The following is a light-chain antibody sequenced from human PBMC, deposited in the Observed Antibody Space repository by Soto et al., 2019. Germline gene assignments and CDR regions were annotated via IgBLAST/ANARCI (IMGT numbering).Light chain of an antibody. J-gene: IGKJ1*01. CDR3: QQVDSYPRT. CDR1: QTISSW. Sequence: DIQMTQSPSTLSASVGDRVTITCRASQTISSWLAWYQQKPGKAPELLIYDASTLESGVPSRFSGSGSGTEFSLTISSLQPDDVATYYCQQVDSYPRTFGQGTKVDI. CDR2: DAS. V-gene: IGKV1-5*01.